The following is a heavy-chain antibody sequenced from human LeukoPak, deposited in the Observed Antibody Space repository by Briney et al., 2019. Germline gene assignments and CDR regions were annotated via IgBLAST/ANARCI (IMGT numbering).Heavy chain of an antibody. CDR3: ARVISCTSCYTPEGAFDI. V-gene: IGHV1-69*04. D-gene: IGHD2-2*02. CDR2: IIPILGIA. Sequence: ASVKVSCKASGGTFSSYAISWVRQAPGQGLEWMGRIIPILGIANYAQKFQGRVTITADKSTSTAYMELSSLRSEDTAVYYCARVISCTSCYTPEGAFDIWGQGTMVTVSS. J-gene: IGHJ3*02. CDR1: GGTFSSYA.